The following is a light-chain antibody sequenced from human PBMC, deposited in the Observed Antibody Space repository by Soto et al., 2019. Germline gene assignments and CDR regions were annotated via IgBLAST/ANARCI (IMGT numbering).Light chain of an antibody. CDR3: CSYGGNFYV. V-gene: IGLV2-11*01. J-gene: IGLJ1*01. CDR2: DVS. Sequence: QSALTQPRSVSGYPGQSVTIFCTGTSGDVGGYDFVSWYQHHPGKVPKLMIFDVSKRPSGVPDRFSGSKSGSTASLTISGLQAEDEADYYCCSYGGNFYVVGTGTKVTVL. CDR1: SGDVGGYDF.